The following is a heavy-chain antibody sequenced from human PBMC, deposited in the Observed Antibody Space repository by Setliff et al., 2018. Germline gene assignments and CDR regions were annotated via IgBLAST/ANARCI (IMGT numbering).Heavy chain of an antibody. V-gene: IGHV4-30-4*08. CDR3: ARVSAMLGGNFDT. D-gene: IGHD3-16*01. CDR2: IFNRVPT. J-gene: IGHJ4*01. Sequence: ASETLSLTCSVSGDSVTNVHHYWSWIRQSPGKGLGGLGNIFNRVPTFYNPSFESRLVISADPSRNQFSLQLASVTAADTAVYFCARVSAMLGGNFDTWGPGSLVTVSS. CDR1: GDSVTNVHHY.